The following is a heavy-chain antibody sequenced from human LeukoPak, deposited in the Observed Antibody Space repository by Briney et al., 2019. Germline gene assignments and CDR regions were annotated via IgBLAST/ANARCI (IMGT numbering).Heavy chain of an antibody. D-gene: IGHD3-22*01. J-gene: IGHJ6*02. Sequence: GASVKVSCKASGGTFSSSAISWVRQAPGQGLEWMGRIIPILGIANYAQKFQGRVTITADKSTSTAYMELSSLRSEDTAVYYCASALYYYDSSGYYYYYYGMDVWGQGTTVTVSS. V-gene: IGHV1-69*04. CDR2: IIPILGIA. CDR1: GGTFSSSA. CDR3: ASALYYYDSSGYYYYYYGMDV.